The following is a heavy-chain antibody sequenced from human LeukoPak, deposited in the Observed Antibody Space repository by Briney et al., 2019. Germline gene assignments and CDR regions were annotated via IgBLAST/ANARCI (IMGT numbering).Heavy chain of an antibody. CDR2: IGGSDSGT. Sequence: PGGSLRLSCAASGFDFSNYAMAWVRQAPGKGLEWMSAIGGSDSGTFYRDSVKGRFTISRDNSNNRIYLEMNSLRAEDTAVYYCVKQWSLAAAGTFDFWGQGTLVTVSS. D-gene: IGHD6-13*01. CDR1: GFDFSNYA. CDR3: VKQWSLAAAGTFDF. V-gene: IGHV3-23*01. J-gene: IGHJ4*02.